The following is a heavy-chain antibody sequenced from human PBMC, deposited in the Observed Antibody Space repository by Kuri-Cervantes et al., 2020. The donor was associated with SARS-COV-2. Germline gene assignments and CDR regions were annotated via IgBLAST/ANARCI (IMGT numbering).Heavy chain of an antibody. CDR1: GFTVSSNY. J-gene: IGHJ4*02. V-gene: IGHV3-53*05. CDR3: AKDQGDDYYDSSGYYGWGVVDY. CDR2: IYSGGST. Sequence: GESLKISCAASGFTVSSNYMSWVRQAPGKGLEWVPVIYSGGSTYYADSVKGRFTISRDNSKNTLYLQMNSLRAEDTAAYYCAKDQGDDYYDSSGYYGWGVVDYWGQGTLVTVSS. D-gene: IGHD3-22*01.